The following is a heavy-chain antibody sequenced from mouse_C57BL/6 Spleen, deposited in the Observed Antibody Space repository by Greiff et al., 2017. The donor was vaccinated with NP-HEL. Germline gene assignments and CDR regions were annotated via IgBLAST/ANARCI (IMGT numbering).Heavy chain of an antibody. D-gene: IGHD2-3*01. CDR1: GYAFSSYW. CDR2: IYPGDGDT. CDR3: ARYDGYYYYAMDY. Sequence: VKLVESGAELVKPGASVKISCKASGYAFSSYWMNWVKQRPGKGLEWIGQIYPGDGDTNYNGKFKGKATLTADKSSSTAYMQLSSLTSEDSAVYFCARYDGYYYYAMDYWGQGTSVTVSS. V-gene: IGHV1-80*01. J-gene: IGHJ4*01.